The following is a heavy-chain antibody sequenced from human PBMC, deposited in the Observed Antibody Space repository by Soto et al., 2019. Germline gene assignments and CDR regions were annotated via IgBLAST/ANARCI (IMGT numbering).Heavy chain of an antibody. CDR2: IYDSGSP. D-gene: IGHD1-26*01. J-gene: IGHJ4*02. V-gene: IGHV4-59*01. CDR3: ARGVGSSPPRY. CDR1: GGSISTYY. Sequence: SETLSLTCTVSGGSISTYYWSWTRQPPGKGLEWIGNIYDSGSPYYNPSLRSRVIISADTSKNQISLKLTSATAADTAVYYCARGVGSSPPRYWGRGTLVTVSS.